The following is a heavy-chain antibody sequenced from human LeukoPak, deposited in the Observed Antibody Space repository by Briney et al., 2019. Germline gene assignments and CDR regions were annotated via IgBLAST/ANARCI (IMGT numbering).Heavy chain of an antibody. D-gene: IGHD6-13*01. Sequence: GGSLRLSFAASGFTFSSYWMHWVRQAPGKGLVWVSRINTDGSSTSYADSVKGRFTISRDNAKNTLYLQMNSLRAEDTAVYYCARDQAGAAAGLDYWGQGTLVTVSS. CDR3: ARDQAGAAAGLDY. CDR2: INTDGSST. CDR1: GFTFSSYW. V-gene: IGHV3-74*01. J-gene: IGHJ4*02.